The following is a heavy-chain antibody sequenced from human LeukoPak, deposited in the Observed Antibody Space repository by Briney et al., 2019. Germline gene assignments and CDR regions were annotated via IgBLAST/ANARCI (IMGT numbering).Heavy chain of an antibody. CDR1: GLTFSSYA. CDR2: ITYDGSNK. Sequence: QPGGSLRLSCAASGLTFSSYAMHWVRQAPGKGLEWVAVITYDGSNKYYADSVKGRFTISRDNSKNTLYLQMNSLRAEDTAVYYCARDGNWNRLGEIDYWGQGTLVTVSS. CDR3: ARDGNWNRLGEIDY. D-gene: IGHD1-1*01. V-gene: IGHV3-30*04. J-gene: IGHJ4*02.